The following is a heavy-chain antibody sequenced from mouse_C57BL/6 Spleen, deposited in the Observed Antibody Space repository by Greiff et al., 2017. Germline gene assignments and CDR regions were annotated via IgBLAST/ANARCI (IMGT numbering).Heavy chain of an antibody. CDR3: TREKGRDWYFDV. CDR2: ISSGGDYI. D-gene: IGHD3-3*01. Sequence: EVQGVESGEGLVKPGGSLKLSCAASGFTFSSYAMSWVRQTPEKRLEWVAYISSGGDYIYYADTVKGRFTISRDNARNTLYLQMSSLKSEDTAMYYCTREKGRDWYFDVWGTGTTVTVSS. J-gene: IGHJ1*03. CDR1: GFTFSSYA. V-gene: IGHV5-9-1*02.